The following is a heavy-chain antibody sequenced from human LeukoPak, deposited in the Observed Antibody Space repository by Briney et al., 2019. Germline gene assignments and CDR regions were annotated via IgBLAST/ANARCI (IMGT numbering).Heavy chain of an antibody. CDR3: ASLFCGGGSCSPDY. D-gene: IGHD2-15*01. CDR2: INHSGST. Sequence: SETLSLTCAVYGGSFSGYYWSWIRQPPGKGLEWIGEINHSGSTNYNPSLKSRVTISVDTSKNQFSLKLSSVTAADTAVYYCASLFCGGGSCSPDYWAQGPLVTVSS. CDR1: GGSFSGYY. J-gene: IGHJ4*02. V-gene: IGHV4-34*01.